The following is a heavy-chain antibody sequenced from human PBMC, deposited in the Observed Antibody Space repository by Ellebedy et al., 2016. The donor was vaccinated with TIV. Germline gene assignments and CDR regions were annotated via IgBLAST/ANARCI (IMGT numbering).Heavy chain of an antibody. CDR3: AKAQRSGSAYDI. D-gene: IGHD3-10*01. V-gene: IGHV3-23*01. CDR1: RFTFSSYT. Sequence: GESLKISCVASRFTFSSYTMGWVRQAPGKGLEWVSDISDRDGRTYYADSVKGRFTISRDNSKNTLYLQMNSLRVEDTAVYYCAKAQRSGSAYDIWGQGTMVTVSS. J-gene: IGHJ3*02. CDR2: ISDRDGRT.